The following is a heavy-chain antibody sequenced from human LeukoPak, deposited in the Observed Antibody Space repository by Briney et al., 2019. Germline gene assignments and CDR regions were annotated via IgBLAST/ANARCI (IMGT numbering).Heavy chain of an antibody. CDR3: ARWGGSGSYRALDWFDP. Sequence: ASVKVSCKASGYTFTGYYMHWVRQAPGQGLEWMGWINPNSGGTNYAQKFQGRVTMTRDTSISTAYMELSRLRSDDTAVYYCARWGGSGSYRALDWFDPWGQGTLVTVSS. CDR1: GYTFTGYY. V-gene: IGHV1-2*02. CDR2: INPNSGGT. D-gene: IGHD1-26*01. J-gene: IGHJ5*02.